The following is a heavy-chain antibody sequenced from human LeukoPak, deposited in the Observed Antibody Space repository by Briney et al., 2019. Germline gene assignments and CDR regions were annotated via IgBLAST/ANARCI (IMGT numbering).Heavy chain of an antibody. CDR2: IIPIFGTA. Sequence: GASVKVSCKASGGTFSSYAISWVRQAPGQGLEWMGRIIPIFGTANYARKFQGRVTITADKSTSTAYMELSSLRSEDTAVYYCARALGYYDSSGLDYWGQGTLVTVSS. V-gene: IGHV1-69*06. J-gene: IGHJ4*02. CDR1: GGTFSSYA. D-gene: IGHD3-22*01. CDR3: ARALGYYDSSGLDY.